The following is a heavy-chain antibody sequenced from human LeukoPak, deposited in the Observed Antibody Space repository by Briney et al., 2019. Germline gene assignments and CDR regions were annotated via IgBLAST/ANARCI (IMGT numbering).Heavy chain of an antibody. D-gene: IGHD5-12*01. CDR3: ARGRLRLSSDFDY. Sequence: GGSLGLSCAASGFTFSDYYMSWIRQAPGKGLEWVSYISSSGSTIYYADSVKGRFTISRDNAKNSLYLQMNSLRAEDTAVYYCARGRLRLSSDFDYWGQGTLVTVSS. CDR2: ISSSGSTI. V-gene: IGHV3-11*01. CDR1: GFTFSDYY. J-gene: IGHJ4*02.